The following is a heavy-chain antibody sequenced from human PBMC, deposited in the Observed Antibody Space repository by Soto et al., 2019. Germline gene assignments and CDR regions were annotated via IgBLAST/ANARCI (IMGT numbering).Heavy chain of an antibody. J-gene: IGHJ6*02. CDR1: GLNFNDYA. CDR2: VSTRGDIT. V-gene: IGHV3-23*01. D-gene: IGHD2-15*01. CDR3: ARGDRGGSVSPASYYYSGLDV. Sequence: EVQLLESGGDLVQPGGSLRLSCAASGLNFNDYAMTWVRQAPGKGLEWVSSVSTRGDITYYSDSVKGRFTISRDNSKNTLFLHMNSLRAEDTALYYCARGDRGGSVSPASYYYSGLDVWGQGTTVTGSS.